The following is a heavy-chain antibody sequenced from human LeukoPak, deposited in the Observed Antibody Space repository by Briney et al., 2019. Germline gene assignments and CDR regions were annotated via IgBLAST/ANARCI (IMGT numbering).Heavy chain of an antibody. J-gene: IGHJ4*02. CDR2: IYYSGST. CDR3: ASSYSSSWYGGV. V-gene: IGHV4-61*01. CDR1: GYTISSGYY. Sequence: SETLSLTCTVSGYTISSGYYWSWIRQPPGKGLEWIGYIYYSGSTNYNPSLKSRVTISVDTSKNQFSLKLSSVTAADTAVYYCASSYSSSWYGGVWGQGTLVTVSS. D-gene: IGHD6-13*01.